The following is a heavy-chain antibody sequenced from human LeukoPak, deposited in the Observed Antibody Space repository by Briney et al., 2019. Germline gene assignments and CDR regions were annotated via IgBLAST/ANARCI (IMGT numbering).Heavy chain of an antibody. V-gene: IGHV3-48*01. CDR3: ARDLNYAFDI. CDR1: GFTFSSYS. J-gene: IGHJ3*02. Sequence: GGSLRLSCTASGFTFSSYSMNWVRQAPGKGLEWVSHSSRSSAVYYADSVKGRLTSSRDNAKNSLYLRMNSLRVEDTAVYYCARDLNYAFDIWGQGTMVTVSS. CDR2: SSRSSAV.